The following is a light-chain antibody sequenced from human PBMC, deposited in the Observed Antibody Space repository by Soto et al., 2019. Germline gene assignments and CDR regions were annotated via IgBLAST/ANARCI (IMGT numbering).Light chain of an antibody. Sequence: DIQMTQSPSSLSASVGYRVTITCRASQDISNYLNWYQQKPGKAPKLLIYDASNLETGVPSRFSGSGSGTDFTLTISSLEPEDFAVYYCQKRSNWPINCGQGKRREIK. CDR3: QKRSNWPIN. V-gene: IGKV1-33*01. J-gene: IGKJ5*01. CDR2: DAS. CDR1: QDISNY.